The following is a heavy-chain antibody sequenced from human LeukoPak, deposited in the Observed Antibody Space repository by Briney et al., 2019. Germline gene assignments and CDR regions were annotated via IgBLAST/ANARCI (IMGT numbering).Heavy chain of an antibody. CDR1: GYTFTSYY. D-gene: IGHD7-27*01. V-gene: IGHV1-46*01. Sequence: ASVKVSCKASGYTFTSYYMHWVRRAPGQGLEWMGIINPSGGSTSYAQKFQGRVTMTRDTSTSTVYMELSSLRSEDTAVYYCAREGWGPLYYYYGMDVWGQGTTVTVSS. CDR3: AREGWGPLYYYYGMDV. CDR2: INPSGGST. J-gene: IGHJ6*02.